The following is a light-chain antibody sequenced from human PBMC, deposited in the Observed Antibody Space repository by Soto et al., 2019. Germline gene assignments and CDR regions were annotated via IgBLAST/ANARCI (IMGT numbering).Light chain of an antibody. CDR2: AVS. Sequence: DIQMTQSPSSLSAPVGGRVTITCRASQGIRRDLGWYQQKPGKAPTRLIYAVSSLHSGVPSRFSGSGSGTEITLTISSLQPVDSATYYCLQHNSYPLTFGGGTKVEIK. J-gene: IGKJ4*01. CDR3: LQHNSYPLT. V-gene: IGKV1-17*01. CDR1: QGIRRD.